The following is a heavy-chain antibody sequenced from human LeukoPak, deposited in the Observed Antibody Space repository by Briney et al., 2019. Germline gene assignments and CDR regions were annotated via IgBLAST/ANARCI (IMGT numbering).Heavy chain of an antibody. CDR3: ARRDYFDY. Sequence: PGGSLRLSCAAPGSTLSSYWMHWDRQTPGKGLVWVSRINSDGSSTYYADSVKGRFTISRDNAKNTLYLQMNSLRAEDTAVYYCARRDYFDYWGQGTLVTVSS. CDR2: INSDGSST. J-gene: IGHJ4*02. CDR1: GSTLSSYW. V-gene: IGHV3-74*01.